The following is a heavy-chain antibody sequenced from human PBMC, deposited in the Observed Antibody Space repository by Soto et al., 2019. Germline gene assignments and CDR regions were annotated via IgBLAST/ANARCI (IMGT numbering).Heavy chain of an antibody. Sequence: PSETLTLPCAVSGCSIRSYYWTWVRQPPGKGLEWLGYIYYSGSTNYNPSLTSRVTISVDTSKNQFSLKLSSVTAADTAVYYCARDFRGDLTDYGMDVWGQGTTVTVSS. V-gene: IGHV4-59*01. D-gene: IGHD4-17*01. J-gene: IGHJ6*02. CDR1: GCSIRSYY. CDR2: IYYSGST. CDR3: ARDFRGDLTDYGMDV.